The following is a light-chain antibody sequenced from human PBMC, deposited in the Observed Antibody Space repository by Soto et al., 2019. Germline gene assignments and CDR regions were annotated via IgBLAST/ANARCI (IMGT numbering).Light chain of an antibody. CDR2: GNI. Sequence: QSVLTQPPSVSGAPGQRVTISCTGSSSNIGANYDVHWYLQLPGKAPKLLIYGNIIRPSGVPDRFSGSRSGTSASLAITGLQAEDEADYYCQAYDSSMRDSVLGTGTKVTVL. CDR1: SSNIGANYD. CDR3: QAYDSSMRDSV. V-gene: IGLV1-40*01. J-gene: IGLJ1*01.